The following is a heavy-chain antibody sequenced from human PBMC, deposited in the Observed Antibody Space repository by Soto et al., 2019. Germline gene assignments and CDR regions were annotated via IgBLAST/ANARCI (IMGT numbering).Heavy chain of an antibody. Sequence: NPSETLSLTCAVYGGSFSGYYWSWIRQPPGKGLEWIGEINHSGSTNYNPSLKSRVTISVDTSKNQFSLKLSSVTAADTAVYYCARAPSSYYYYYGMDVWGQGTTVTVSS. J-gene: IGHJ6*02. CDR1: GGSFSGYY. CDR2: INHSGST. CDR3: ARAPSSYYYYYGMDV. V-gene: IGHV4-34*01. D-gene: IGHD2-2*01.